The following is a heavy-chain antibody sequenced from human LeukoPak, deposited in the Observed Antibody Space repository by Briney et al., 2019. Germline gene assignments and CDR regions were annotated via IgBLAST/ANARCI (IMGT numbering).Heavy chain of an antibody. CDR1: GFTFSSYW. Sequence: GGSLRLSCAASGFTFSSYWMHWVRQAPGKGLVWVSRINSDGSSTSYADSVKGRFTISRDNAKNTPYLQMNSLRAEDTAVYYCARVAAMVQDYYYGMDVWGQGTTVTVSS. V-gene: IGHV3-74*01. CDR3: ARVAAMVQDYYYGMDV. D-gene: IGHD5-18*01. CDR2: INSDGSST. J-gene: IGHJ6*02.